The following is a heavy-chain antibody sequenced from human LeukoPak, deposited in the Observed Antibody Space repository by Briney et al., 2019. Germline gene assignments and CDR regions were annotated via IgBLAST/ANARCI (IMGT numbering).Heavy chain of an antibody. Sequence: ASVKVSCKASGYTFTSYDFNWVRQATGQRPEWMGWMSPNSGDTGYAQKFQDRVTMTRNTSISTAYMELSRLRSDDTAVYYCARGPRLDSSGWYYGAFDIWGQGTMVTVSS. CDR3: ARGPRLDSSGWYYGAFDI. D-gene: IGHD6-19*01. V-gene: IGHV1-8*01. J-gene: IGHJ3*02. CDR2: MSPNSGDT. CDR1: GYTFTSYD.